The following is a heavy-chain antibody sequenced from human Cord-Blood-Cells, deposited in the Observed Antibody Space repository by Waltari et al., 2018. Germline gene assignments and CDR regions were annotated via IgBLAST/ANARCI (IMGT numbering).Heavy chain of an antibody. CDR3: ARGDITIFGVVIPNWFDP. J-gene: IGHJ5*02. D-gene: IGHD3-3*01. CDR2: INPNSGGT. CDR1: GYTFTGYY. Sequence: QVQLVQSGAEVKKPGASVKVSCKASGYTFTGYYMHWVRQAPGQGLEWMGWINPNSGGTNYAQTFQGRVTMTRDTSISTAYMELSRLRSDDTAVYYCARGDITIFGVVIPNWFDPWGQGTLVTVSS. V-gene: IGHV1-2*02.